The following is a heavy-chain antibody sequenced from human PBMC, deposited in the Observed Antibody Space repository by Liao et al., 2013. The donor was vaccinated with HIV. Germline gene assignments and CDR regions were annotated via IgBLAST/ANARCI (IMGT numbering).Heavy chain of an antibody. Sequence: QVQLQESGPGLVRPSQTLSLTCSVSGGSISSGDYYWNWIRQSPGKGLEWIGYIHYSGNTFYNPSLKSRLTITLGTSNNQFSLRLSSVTAADTAVYYCARLVAPRLEWLPRFDYWGQGALVTVSS. D-gene: IGHD3-3*01. CDR1: GGSISSGDYY. V-gene: IGHV4-30-4*08. CDR2: IHYSGNT. CDR3: ARLVAPRLEWLPRFDY. J-gene: IGHJ4*02.